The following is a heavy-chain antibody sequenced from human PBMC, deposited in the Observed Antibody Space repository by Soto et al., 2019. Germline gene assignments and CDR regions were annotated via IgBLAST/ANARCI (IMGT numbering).Heavy chain of an antibody. CDR3: ARSINGPKNHRCGFDY. Sequence: TSETLCLTCAVYGGSFSPYHWSWIRQAPGKGLEWIGEIDYRGNTNYLPSLRSRVSMSVDTSKNQFSLNLNAVTAADTALYCCARSINGPKNHRCGFDYWGKGTRVTV. CDR2: IDYRGNT. D-gene: IGHD2-15*01. V-gene: IGHV4-34*01. J-gene: IGHJ4*02. CDR1: GGSFSPYH.